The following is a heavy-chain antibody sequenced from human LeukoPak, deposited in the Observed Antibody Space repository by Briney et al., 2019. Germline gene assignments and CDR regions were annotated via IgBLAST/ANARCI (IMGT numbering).Heavy chain of an antibody. J-gene: IGHJ4*02. Sequence: GGSLRLSCAASGFTFSSYGMHWVRQAPGRGLEWVAVIWYDGSNKYYADSVKGRFTISRDNSKNTLYLQMNSLRAEDTAVYYCARDMELLWFGELHSPLDYWGQGTLVTVSS. CDR2: IWYDGSNK. D-gene: IGHD3-10*01. CDR3: ARDMELLWFGELHSPLDY. CDR1: GFTFSSYG. V-gene: IGHV3-33*01.